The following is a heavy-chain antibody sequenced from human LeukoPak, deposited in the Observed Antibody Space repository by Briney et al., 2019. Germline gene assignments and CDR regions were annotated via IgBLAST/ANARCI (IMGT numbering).Heavy chain of an antibody. CDR2: ISGSGGST. CDR3: AKSRGSSLPMSRYFDY. J-gene: IGHJ4*02. D-gene: IGHD3-10*01. Sequence: GGSLRLSCAASGFTFSSYAMSWVRQAPGKGLEWVSLISGSGGSTYYADSVKGRFTISRDNSKNTLYLQMNSLRAEDTAVYYWAKSRGSSLPMSRYFDYWGQGTLVTVSS. CDR1: GFTFSSYA. V-gene: IGHV3-23*01.